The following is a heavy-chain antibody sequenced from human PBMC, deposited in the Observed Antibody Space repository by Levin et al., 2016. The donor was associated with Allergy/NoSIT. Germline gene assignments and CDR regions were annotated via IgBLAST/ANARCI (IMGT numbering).Heavy chain of an antibody. Sequence: SLKISCAVSGITFDDYAMHWVRQAPGKGLEWVSGISWNSNSIGYADSVKGRFTISRDNAKNSLYLQMNSLRAEDTALYYCAKGRGIYNSYGMDVWGHGTTVTVSS. CDR2: ISWNSNSI. CDR3: AKGRGIYNSYGMDV. V-gene: IGHV3-9*01. D-gene: IGHD1-26*01. CDR1: GITFDDYA. J-gene: IGHJ6*02.